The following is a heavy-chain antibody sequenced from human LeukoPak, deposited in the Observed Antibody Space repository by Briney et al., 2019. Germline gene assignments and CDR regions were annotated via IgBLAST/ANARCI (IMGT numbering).Heavy chain of an antibody. CDR3: AKCLAGTEDS. D-gene: IGHD6-13*01. Sequence: PSETLSLTCTVSGGSISSSSYYWGWIGQPPGKGLEWIGSTYYSGSTYYNPSLKSRVTISVDTTKNQFSLKLSSVTAADTAVYYCAKCLAGTEDSWGPGTLVTVSS. CDR1: GGSISSSSYY. J-gene: IGHJ4*02. CDR2: TYYSGST. V-gene: IGHV4-39*01.